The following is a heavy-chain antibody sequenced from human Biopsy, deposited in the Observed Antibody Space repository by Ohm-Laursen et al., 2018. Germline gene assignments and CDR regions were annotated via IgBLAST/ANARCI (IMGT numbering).Heavy chain of an antibody. J-gene: IGHJ2*01. CDR1: GGSISSYY. CDR3: ARHAPSYSGSYWRYFDL. CDR2: IYYTGST. D-gene: IGHD1-26*01. Sequence: SDTLSLTCTVSGGSISSYYWSWIRRPPGKGLEWIGYIYYTGSTNYNPSLKSRVTISVDTSMSYLSLRLTFVTAADTAVYYCARHAPSYSGSYWRYFDLWGRGTLVTVSS. V-gene: IGHV4-59*08.